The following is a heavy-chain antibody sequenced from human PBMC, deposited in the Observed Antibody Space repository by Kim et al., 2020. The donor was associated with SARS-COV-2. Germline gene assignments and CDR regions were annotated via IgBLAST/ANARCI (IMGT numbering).Heavy chain of an antibody. CDR2: ISAYNGNT. CDR1: GYTFTSYG. J-gene: IGHJ4*02. Sequence: ASVKVSCKASGYTFTSYGISWVRQAPGLGLKWMGWISAYNGNTNYAQKLQGRVTMTTDTSTSTAYMELRSLRSDDTAVYYCARDLYGSGSYSPRAHDYWGQGTMVTVSS. CDR3: ARDLYGSGSYSPRAHDY. D-gene: IGHD3-10*01. V-gene: IGHV1-18*01.